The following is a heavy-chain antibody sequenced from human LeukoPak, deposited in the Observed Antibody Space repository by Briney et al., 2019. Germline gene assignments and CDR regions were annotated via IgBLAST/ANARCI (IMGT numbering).Heavy chain of an antibody. Sequence: GGSLRLSCAASGFTFSNAWMSWVRRAPGKGLEWVGLIKSKTDGGTTDYAAPVKGRFTISRDDSKNTLYLQMNSLKTEDTAVYYCTTDQLSSSGFDYWGQGTLVTVSS. CDR2: IKSKTDGGTT. CDR1: GFTFSNAW. D-gene: IGHD6-19*01. J-gene: IGHJ4*02. CDR3: TTDQLSSSGFDY. V-gene: IGHV3-15*01.